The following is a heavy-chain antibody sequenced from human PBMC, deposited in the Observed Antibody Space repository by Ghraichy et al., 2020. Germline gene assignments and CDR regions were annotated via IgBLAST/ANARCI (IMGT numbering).Heavy chain of an antibody. J-gene: IGHJ4*02. CDR3: AGGALIATFDY. CDR1: GFTFSSYS. V-gene: IGHV3-21*01. Sequence: GESLNISCAASGFTFSSYSMNWVRQAPGKGLEWVSSISSSSSYIYYADSVKGRFTISRDNAKNSLYLQMNSLRAEDTAVYYCAGGALIATFDYWGQGTLVTVSS. CDR2: ISSSSSYI. D-gene: IGHD6-13*01.